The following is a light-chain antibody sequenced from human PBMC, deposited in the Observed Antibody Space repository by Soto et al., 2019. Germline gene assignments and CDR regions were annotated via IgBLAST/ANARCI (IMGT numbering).Light chain of an antibody. CDR2: EVS. J-gene: IGLJ2*01. CDR3: SSYAGSTNLV. V-gene: IGLV2-8*01. Sequence: QSVLTQPPSASGSPGQSVTISCTGTSSDVGGYNYVSWYQQHPGKAPKLMIYEVSKRPSGVPDRFSGSKSGNTASLTVSGLQAEDEADYYCSSYAGSTNLVFGGGTKLT. CDR1: SSDVGGYNY.